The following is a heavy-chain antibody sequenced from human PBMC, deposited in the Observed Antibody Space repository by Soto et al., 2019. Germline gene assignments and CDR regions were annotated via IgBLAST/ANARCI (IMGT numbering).Heavy chain of an antibody. CDR1: GDSISSYY. V-gene: IGHV4-59*13. D-gene: IGHD6-13*01. J-gene: IGHJ4*02. Sequence: SETLSLTCTVSGDSISSYYWSWIRQPPGKELEWIGYTYYSGSTNYNPSLKSRVTISADTSKNQFSLKLSSVTAADTAVYYCARGAIAAQAFDSWGQGTLVTVSS. CDR3: ARGAIAAQAFDS. CDR2: TYYSGST.